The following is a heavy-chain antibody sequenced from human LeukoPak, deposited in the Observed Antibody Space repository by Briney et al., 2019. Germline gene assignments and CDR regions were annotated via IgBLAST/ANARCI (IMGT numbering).Heavy chain of an antibody. CDR1: GFTFSSYG. J-gene: IGHJ3*02. D-gene: IGHD6-13*01. Sequence: GGSLRHSCAASGFTFSSYGMSWVRQAPGKGLEWVSAISGSGGSTYHADSVKGRFTISRDNSKNTLYLQMNSLRAEDTAVYYCARPSIAAAGIYAFDIWGQGTMVTVSS. CDR2: ISGSGGST. CDR3: ARPSIAAAGIYAFDI. V-gene: IGHV3-23*01.